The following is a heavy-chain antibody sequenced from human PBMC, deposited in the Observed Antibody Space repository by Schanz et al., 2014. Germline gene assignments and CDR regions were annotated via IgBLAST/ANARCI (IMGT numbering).Heavy chain of an antibody. J-gene: IGHJ6*02. Sequence: QVQLVQSGAEVKEPGASVKVSCKASAYTFTGYYLHWVRQAPGQGLEWMGCINPNNGGTKYAQKFQGRVTMTRDTSITTAYMELSSLRSDDTAVYYCARPPREGYGLDVWGQGTTVTVSS. V-gene: IGHV1-2*02. CDR2: INPNNGGT. CDR3: ARPPREGYGLDV. CDR1: AYTFTGYY.